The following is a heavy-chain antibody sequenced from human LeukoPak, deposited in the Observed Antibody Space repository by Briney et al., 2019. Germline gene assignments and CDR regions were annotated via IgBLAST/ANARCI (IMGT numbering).Heavy chain of an antibody. CDR1: GYTFTSYG. J-gene: IGHJ4*02. V-gene: IGHV1-18*01. Sequence: GASVKVSCKASGYTFTSYGISWVRQAPGQGLEWIGWISVYNGNTKYAQKLQGRVTMTTDTSTSTAYMELRSLRSGDTAVYYCARDLGIDYGDYVDYWGQGTLVTVSS. CDR3: ARDLGIDYGDYVDY. CDR2: ISVYNGNT. D-gene: IGHD4-17*01.